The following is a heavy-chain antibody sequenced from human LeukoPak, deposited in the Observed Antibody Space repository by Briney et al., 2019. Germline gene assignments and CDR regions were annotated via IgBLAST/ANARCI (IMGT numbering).Heavy chain of an antibody. D-gene: IGHD5-24*01. CDR1: GGSISSSKYY. Sequence: SETLSLTCTVSGGSISSSKYYWGWIRQPPGKGLEWIGRIYYSGSTNYNPSLKSRVTISVDTSKNQFSLKLSSVTAADTAVYYCARVRDGYAYYYYYYMDVWGKGTTVTISS. V-gene: IGHV4-39*07. CDR3: ARVRDGYAYYYYYYMDV. CDR2: IYYSGST. J-gene: IGHJ6*03.